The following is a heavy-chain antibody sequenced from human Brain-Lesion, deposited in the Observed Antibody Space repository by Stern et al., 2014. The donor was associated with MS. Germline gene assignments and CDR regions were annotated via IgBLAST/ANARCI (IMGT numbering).Heavy chain of an antibody. CDR3: ARNPALWYFDL. D-gene: IGHD3-3*02. CDR2: VYYSGSI. V-gene: IGHV4-31*03. CDR1: GGSVSSGGYF. J-gene: IGHJ2*01. Sequence: VQMVESGPGLVKPLQTLYLTCNVSGGSVSSGGYFWNWIRQHPGKGLEWVGHVYYSGSIAYTPSLKSRVPISVDTSKNQFSLRLRSVTAADTAVYYCARNPALWYFDLWGRGTLAAVSS.